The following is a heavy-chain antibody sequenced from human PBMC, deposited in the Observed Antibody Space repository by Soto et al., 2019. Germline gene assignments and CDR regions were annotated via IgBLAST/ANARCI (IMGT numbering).Heavy chain of an antibody. V-gene: IGHV4-59*08. J-gene: IGHJ4*02. D-gene: IGHD3-10*01. CDR2: IYYSGST. CDR1: GGSISSYY. CDR3: AMNYYGSGSYYKYYFDY. Sequence: SETLSLTCTVSGGSISSYYLSWIRQPPGKGLEWIGNIYYSGSTNYNPSLKSRVTISVDTSKNQFSLKLSSVTAADTAVYYCAMNYYGSGSYYKYYFDYWGQGTLVTVS.